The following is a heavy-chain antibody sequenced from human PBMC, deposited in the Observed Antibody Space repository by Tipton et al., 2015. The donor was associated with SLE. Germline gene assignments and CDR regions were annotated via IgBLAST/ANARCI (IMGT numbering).Heavy chain of an antibody. V-gene: IGHV4-31*03. CDR3: ARALPPYYYYGIDV. Sequence: TLSLTCSVSGGSISSGGYYWSWIRQHPGKGLEWIGYSHYSGNTYYNTSLKSRVTISVDTSKNQFSLKLSSVTAADTAVYFCARALPPYYYYGIDVWGEGTTVSVSS. D-gene: IGHD2-15*01. CDR2: SHYSGNT. J-gene: IGHJ6*04. CDR1: GGSISSGGYY.